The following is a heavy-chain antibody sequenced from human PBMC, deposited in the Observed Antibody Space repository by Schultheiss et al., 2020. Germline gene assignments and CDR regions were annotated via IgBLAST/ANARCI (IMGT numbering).Heavy chain of an antibody. CDR1: GFTFRSYA. CDR3: ARGGGYQLPFDY. D-gene: IGHD2-2*01. CDR2: IWYDGSNK. J-gene: IGHJ4*02. V-gene: IGHV3-33*08. Sequence: GESMRLSCAASGFTFRSYAMSWVRQAPGKGLEWVAVIWYDGSNKYYADSVKGRFTISRDNSKNTLYLQMNSLRAEDTAVYYCARGGGYQLPFDYWGQGTLVTV.